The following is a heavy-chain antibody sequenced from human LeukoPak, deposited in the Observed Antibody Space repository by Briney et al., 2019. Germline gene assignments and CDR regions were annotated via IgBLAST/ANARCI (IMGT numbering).Heavy chain of an antibody. V-gene: IGHV3-48*03. J-gene: IGHJ6*04. Sequence: GSLRLSCAASGFIFSTYEMNWVRQAPGKGLEWLSYISYSGHTIYYADSVKGRFTISRDNAKNSLYLQMNSLRAEDTAVYYCAELGITMIGGVWGKGTTVTISS. CDR2: ISYSGHTI. CDR3: AELGITMIGGV. D-gene: IGHD3-10*02. CDR1: GFIFSTYE.